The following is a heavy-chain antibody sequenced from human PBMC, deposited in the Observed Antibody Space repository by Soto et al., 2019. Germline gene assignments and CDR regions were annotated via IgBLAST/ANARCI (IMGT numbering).Heavy chain of an antibody. J-gene: IGHJ6*02. Sequence: GGSLRLSCAASGFTFSSYAMHWVRQAPGKGLEWVAVISYDGSNKYYADSVKGRFTISRDNSKNTLYLQMNSLRAEDTAVYYCARDPYSSSAGENYYYYGMDVWGQGTTVTVSS. CDR1: GFTFSSYA. CDR2: ISYDGSNK. CDR3: ARDPYSSSAGENYYYYGMDV. D-gene: IGHD6-6*01. V-gene: IGHV3-30-3*01.